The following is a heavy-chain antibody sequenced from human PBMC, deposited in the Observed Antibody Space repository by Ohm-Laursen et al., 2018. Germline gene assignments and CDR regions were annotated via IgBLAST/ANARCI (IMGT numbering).Heavy chain of an antibody. V-gene: IGHV3-21*01. CDR2: ISSSSSYI. Sequence: SLRLSCAAPGFTFSSYSMNWVRQAPGKGLEWVSSISSSSSYIYYADSVKGRFTISRDNAKNSLYLQMNSLRAEDTAVYYCAREFPDSSGYAPAPSGMDVWGQGTTVTVSS. CDR3: AREFPDSSGYAPAPSGMDV. CDR1: GFTFSSYS. D-gene: IGHD3-22*01. J-gene: IGHJ6*02.